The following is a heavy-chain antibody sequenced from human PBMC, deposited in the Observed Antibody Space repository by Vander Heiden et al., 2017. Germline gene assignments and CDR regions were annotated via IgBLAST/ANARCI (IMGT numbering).Heavy chain of an antibody. J-gene: IGHJ5*02. Sequence: EVQLVQSGAEVKKAGESLKISCKGSGYNFTNYWIAWVRQMPGKGLECMGIIYPDDSDTTYSPSFQGQVTISADKSITTAYLQWISLKTSDTAMYYCARQGAGGWFDPWGQGTLVTVSS. CDR3: ARQGAGGWFDP. CDR1: GYNFTNYW. V-gene: IGHV5-51*01. CDR2: IYPDDSDT. D-gene: IGHD3-16*01.